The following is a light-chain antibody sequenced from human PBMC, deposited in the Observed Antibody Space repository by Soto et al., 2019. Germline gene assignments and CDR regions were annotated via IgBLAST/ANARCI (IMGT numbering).Light chain of an antibody. CDR3: HQFGNSPQT. CDR2: GPS. Sequence: EIVLTQSPGTLSLSPGERATLSCRASQNISSSHKAWYRQKPGQAPRLLIYGPSSRATGIPDRFSGSGSGTDFTLSITGLEPEDFAVYYCHQFGNSPQTFGHGTKVEVK. CDR1: QNISSSH. J-gene: IGKJ1*01. V-gene: IGKV3-20*01.